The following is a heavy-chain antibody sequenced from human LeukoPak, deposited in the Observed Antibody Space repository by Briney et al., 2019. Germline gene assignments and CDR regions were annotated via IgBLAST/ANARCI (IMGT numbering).Heavy chain of an antibody. Sequence: PSENLSLTCTVSGGSISSYYWSWIRQPPGKGLEWIGYIYYSGSTNYNPSLKSRVTISVDTSKNQFSLKLSSVTAADTAVYYCARLMIPDILTGYYYYGMDVWGQGTTVTVSS. D-gene: IGHD3-9*01. CDR1: GGSISSYY. CDR2: IYYSGST. CDR3: ARLMIPDILTGYYYYGMDV. V-gene: IGHV4-59*08. J-gene: IGHJ6*02.